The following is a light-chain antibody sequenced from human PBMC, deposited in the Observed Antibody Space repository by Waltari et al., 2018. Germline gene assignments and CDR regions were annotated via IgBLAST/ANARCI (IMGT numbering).Light chain of an antibody. Sequence: QSALTQPASVSGSPGQSITISCTGTSSDVGGYNYLSWYHNQPGKAPKLIIYEVSNRPSGVSNRFSGSKSGNTASLTISGLQAEDEGDYYCTSYTSSSISHVLFGGGTKLSVL. CDR3: TSYTSSSISHVL. J-gene: IGLJ2*01. CDR1: SSDVGGYNY. CDR2: EVS. V-gene: IGLV2-14*01.